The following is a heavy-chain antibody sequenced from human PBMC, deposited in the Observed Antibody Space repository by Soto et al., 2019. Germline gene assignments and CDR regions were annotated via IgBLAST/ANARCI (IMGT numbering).Heavy chain of an antibody. D-gene: IGHD4-17*01. CDR2: ISYRGCT. CDR1: GESISSYY. J-gene: IGHJ6*02. V-gene: IGHV4-59*01. Sequence: SETLSLTCPISGESISSYYRRWTRLSLEQELESFGYISYRGCTNYNPSFKSRLTRSVDTSKNQFSLKLSSVSAADTVVYYCVRDAMTTVIPNYYYYGMDVWVQGTTVT. CDR3: VRDAMTTVIPNYYYYGMDV.